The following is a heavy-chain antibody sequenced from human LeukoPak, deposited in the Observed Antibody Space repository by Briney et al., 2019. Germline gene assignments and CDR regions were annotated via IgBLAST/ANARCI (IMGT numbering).Heavy chain of an antibody. CDR1: GFTLSDYY. D-gene: IGHD2-15*01. Sequence: GGSLRLSCAASGFTLSDYYMTWIRQAPGKGLEWVSYIGSSATTTYYADSVKGRFTISRDNAKNSLYLQMNSLRAEDTAVYYCARDGGYCSGGSCYLYYYYYYYMDVWGKGTTVTISS. J-gene: IGHJ6*03. V-gene: IGHV3-11*04. CDR2: IGSSATTT. CDR3: ARDGGYCSGGSCYLYYYYYYYMDV.